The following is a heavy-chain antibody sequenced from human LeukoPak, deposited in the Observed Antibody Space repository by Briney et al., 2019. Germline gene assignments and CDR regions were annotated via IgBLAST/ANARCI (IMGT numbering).Heavy chain of an antibody. Sequence: SETLSLTCAVYGGSFSGYYWTWIRQPPGKGLEWIGEMNHSGSANYNPSLKSRVTISVDTSKNQCSLRLSSVTAADTAVYYCARQSSGLNWFDPWGQGTLVTVSS. CDR2: MNHSGSA. D-gene: IGHD2-15*01. CDR1: GGSFSGYY. V-gene: IGHV4-34*01. J-gene: IGHJ5*02. CDR3: ARQSSGLNWFDP.